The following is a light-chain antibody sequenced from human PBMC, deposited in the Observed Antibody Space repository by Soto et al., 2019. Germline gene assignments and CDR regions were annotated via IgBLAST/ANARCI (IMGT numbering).Light chain of an antibody. V-gene: IGKV3-20*01. J-gene: IGKJ1*01. CDR1: QSVSSS. CDR3: QQYGSSGT. Sequence: TLSVSPVESATLTGRASQSVSSSLAWYQQKPGQAPRLLIYDASSRATGIPDRFSGGGSGTDFTLTISRLEPEDFAVYYCQQYGSSGTFGQGTKVDI. CDR2: DAS.